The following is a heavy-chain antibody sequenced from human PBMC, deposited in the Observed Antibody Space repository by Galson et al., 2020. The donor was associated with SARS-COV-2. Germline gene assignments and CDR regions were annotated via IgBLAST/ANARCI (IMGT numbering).Heavy chain of an antibody. Sequence: ASETLSLTCTVSGGSISSGAYYWSWIRQNPGKGLEWIGYIYYSGSTYYNPSLKSRVTISIDTSKNQFSLKLSSVTAADTAVYYCARASRQVVTTTRVVVNWFDPWGQGTLVTVSS. CDR1: GGSISSGAYY. CDR2: IYYSGST. V-gene: IGHV4-31*03. D-gene: IGHD2-15*01. J-gene: IGHJ5*02. CDR3: ARASRQVVTTTRVVVNWFDP.